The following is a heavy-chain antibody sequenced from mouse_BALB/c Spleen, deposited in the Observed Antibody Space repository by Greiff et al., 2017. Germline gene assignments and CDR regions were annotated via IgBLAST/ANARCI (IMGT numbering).Heavy chain of an antibody. CDR2: IWAGGST. J-gene: IGHJ2*01. Sequence: VQLQQSGPGLVAPSQSLSITCTVSGFSLTSYGVHWVRQPPGKGLEWLGVIWAGGSTNYNSALMSRLSISKDNSKSQVFLKMNSLQTDDTAMYYCARDRRTGTDYFDYGGQGTTLTVSS. CDR1: GFSLTSYG. V-gene: IGHV2-9*02. CDR3: ARDRRTGTDYFDY. D-gene: IGHD4-1*01.